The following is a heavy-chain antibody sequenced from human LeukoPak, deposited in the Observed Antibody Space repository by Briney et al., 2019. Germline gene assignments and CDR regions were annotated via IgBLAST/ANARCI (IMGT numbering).Heavy chain of an antibody. CDR1: GYTFSSYA. D-gene: IGHD3-16*01. CDR2: INTYNGNP. CDR3: VSRGSDVFNI. V-gene: IGHV7-4-1*02. J-gene: IGHJ3*02. Sequence: ASVKVSCKASGYTFSSYAMNWVRQAPGQGLEFMGWINTYNGNPTYAQAFTGRFVFSVDTSVSTAYLQISSLKTEDTAVYYCVSRGSDVFNIWGQGTMITVSS.